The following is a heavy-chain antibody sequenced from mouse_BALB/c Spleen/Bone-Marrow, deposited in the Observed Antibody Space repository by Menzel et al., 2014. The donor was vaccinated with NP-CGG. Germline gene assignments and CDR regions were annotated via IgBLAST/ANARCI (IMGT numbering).Heavy chain of an antibody. CDR1: GFTFSSYA. CDR3: ARGGLRYFDV. V-gene: IGHV5-6-5*01. J-gene: IGHJ1*01. CDR2: ISSGGST. Sequence: EVKLVESGGGLVKPGGSLKLSCAASGFTFSSYAMSWVRQTPEKRLEWVASISSGGSTYYPDSVKGRFTISRDNARNTLYLQMSSLRSEDTAMYYCARGGLRYFDVWGAGTTVTVSS. D-gene: IGHD3-2*02.